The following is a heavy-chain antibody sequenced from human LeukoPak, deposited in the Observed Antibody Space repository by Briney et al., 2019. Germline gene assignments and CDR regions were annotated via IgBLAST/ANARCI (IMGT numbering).Heavy chain of an antibody. J-gene: IGHJ4*02. CDR3: ARGWYKPAGPRYDY. D-gene: IGHD2-2*01. CDR2: INHSGST. Sequence: LVKPSETLSLTCAVYGGSFSGYYWSWIRQPPGKGLEWIGEINHSGSTNYNPSLKSRVAISVDTSKTQFSLKLSSVPAAATAVYYCARGWYKPAGPRYDYWGQGTLVTVSS. V-gene: IGHV4-34*01. CDR1: GGSFSGYY.